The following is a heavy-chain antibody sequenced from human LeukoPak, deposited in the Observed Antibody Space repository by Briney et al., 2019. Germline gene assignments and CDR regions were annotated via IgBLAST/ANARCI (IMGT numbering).Heavy chain of an antibody. CDR3: ARGAGITMVRGVPFDY. CDR1: GGSISSGGYY. Sequence: SETLSLTCTVSGGSISSGGYYWSWIRQHPGKGLEWIGYIYYSGSTYYNPSLKSRVTISVDTSRNQFSLKLSSVTAADTAVYYCARGAGITMVRGVPFDYWGQGTLITVSS. V-gene: IGHV4-31*03. J-gene: IGHJ4*02. CDR2: IYYSGST. D-gene: IGHD3-10*01.